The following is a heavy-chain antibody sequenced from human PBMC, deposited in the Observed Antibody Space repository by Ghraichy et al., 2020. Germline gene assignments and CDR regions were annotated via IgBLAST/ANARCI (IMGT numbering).Heavy chain of an antibody. CDR1: GYTFTGYY. J-gene: IGHJ5*02. Sequence: ASVKVSCKASGYTFTGYYMHWVRQAPGQGLEWMGWINPNSGGTNYAQKFQGRVTMTRDTSISTAYMELSRLRSDDTAVYYCAREEATYSSSTSCFHNWFDPWGEGTLVTVSS. CDR3: AREEATYSSSTSCFHNWFDP. V-gene: IGHV1-2*02. CDR2: INPNSGGT. D-gene: IGHD2-2*01.